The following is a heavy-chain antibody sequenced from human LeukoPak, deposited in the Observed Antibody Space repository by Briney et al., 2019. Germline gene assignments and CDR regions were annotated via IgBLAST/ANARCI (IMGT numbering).Heavy chain of an antibody. CDR1: GFTFSSYG. CDR3: AKEFSGYLASFEY. Sequence: PGGSLRLYCAASGFTFSSYGMHWVRLAPGKGLESVGMTSFNGSYKNYAGPAKDRFTISRDNSKNRLYLQINSLRAEDTAVYYCAKEFSGYLASFEYWGQGTLVTVSS. J-gene: IGHJ4*02. V-gene: IGHV3-30*18. D-gene: IGHD3-22*01. CDR2: TSFNGSYK.